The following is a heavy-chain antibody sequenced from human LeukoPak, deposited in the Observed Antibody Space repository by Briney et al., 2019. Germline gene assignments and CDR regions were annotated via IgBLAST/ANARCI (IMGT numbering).Heavy chain of an antibody. D-gene: IGHD3-10*01. CDR1: GFTFSSYA. CDR3: AREVRTMVRGVINNWFDP. J-gene: IGHJ5*02. Sequence: PGRSLRLSCAASGFTFSSYAMHWVRQAPGKGLEWVAVISYDGSNKYYADSVKGRFTISRDNSKNTLYLQMNSLRAEDTAVYYCAREVRTMVRGVINNWFDPWGQGTLVTVSS. CDR2: ISYDGSNK. V-gene: IGHV3-30*14.